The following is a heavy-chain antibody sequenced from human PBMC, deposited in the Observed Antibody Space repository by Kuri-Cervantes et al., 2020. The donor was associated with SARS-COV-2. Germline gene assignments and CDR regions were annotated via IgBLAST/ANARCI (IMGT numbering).Heavy chain of an antibody. CDR1: GYTFTGYY. CDR2: INPNSGGT. D-gene: IGHD6-6*01. CDR3: ARGGRRYSSSQNKHNGFDP. J-gene: IGHJ5*02. V-gene: IGHV1-2*02. Sequence: ASVQVSCKASGYTFTGYYMHWVRQAPGQGLEWMGWINPNSGGTNYAQKFQGRVTMTRDTSISTAYMELSRLRTDDTAVYYCARGGRRYSSSQNKHNGFDPWGQGTLVTVSS.